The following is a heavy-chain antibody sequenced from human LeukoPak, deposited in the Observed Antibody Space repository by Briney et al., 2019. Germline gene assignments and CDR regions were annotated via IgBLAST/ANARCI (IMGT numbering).Heavy chain of an antibody. CDR3: ARDDYAVPGGDY. D-gene: IGHD6-19*01. Sequence: GGSLRLSCAASGFTISSYWMSWVRQAPGKGLEWVANIKQDGTERYYLDSVKGRFTISRDNAKNSAYLQMNSLRAEDTAVYYCARDDYAVPGGDYWGQGTLVTVSS. J-gene: IGHJ4*02. CDR2: IKQDGTER. V-gene: IGHV3-7*01. CDR1: GFTISSYW.